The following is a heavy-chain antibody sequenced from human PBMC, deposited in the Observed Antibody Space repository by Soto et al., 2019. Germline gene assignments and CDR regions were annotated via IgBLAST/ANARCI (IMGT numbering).Heavy chain of an antibody. CDR1: GGSISSYY. Sequence: SETLSLTCTVSGGSISSYYWSWIRQSPERGLEWIGYVYYLGSTDYNPSLKSRVTISVDTSKRQFSLRLSSVTAADAAIYYCARDGYDGSGSPYPAYWGPGTQVTVS. J-gene: IGHJ4*02. CDR3: ARDGYDGSGSPYPAY. CDR2: VYYLGST. V-gene: IGHV4-59*01. D-gene: IGHD3-10*01.